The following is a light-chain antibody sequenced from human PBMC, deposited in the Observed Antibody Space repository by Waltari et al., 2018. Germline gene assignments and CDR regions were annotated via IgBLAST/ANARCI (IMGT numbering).Light chain of an antibody. CDR2: TAS. Sequence: DIQMTQSPSAMSASVGDRVTITCRASQGISKYLAWFQQKPGKIPKRLIYTASNLESGVPSRFSGSGSGTEFTLTITSLQPEDSATYYCQQYFDSPLTFGPGTRVEI. CDR1: QGISKY. J-gene: IGKJ3*01. V-gene: IGKV1-17*03. CDR3: QQYFDSPLT.